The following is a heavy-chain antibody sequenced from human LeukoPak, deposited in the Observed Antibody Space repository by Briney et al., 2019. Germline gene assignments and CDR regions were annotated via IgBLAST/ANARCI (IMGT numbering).Heavy chain of an antibody. Sequence: PSETLSLTCTVSGGSISSSSYYWGWIRQPPGKGLEWIGSIYYSGSTYYNPSLKSRVTISVDTSKNQFSLKLSSVTAADTAVYYCARHIIRGDYFDYWGQGTLVTVSS. J-gene: IGHJ4*02. V-gene: IGHV4-39*01. D-gene: IGHD3-3*01. CDR3: ARHIIRGDYFDY. CDR2: IYYSGST. CDR1: GGSISSSSYY.